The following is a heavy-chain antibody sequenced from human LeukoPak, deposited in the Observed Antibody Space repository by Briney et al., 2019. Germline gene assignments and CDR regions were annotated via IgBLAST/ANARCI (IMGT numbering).Heavy chain of an antibody. CDR3: AKDAHASGPAILDY. V-gene: IGHV3-43*02. CDR2: ISGDGGNT. CDR1: GFTFDDYA. Sequence: GGSLRLSCAASGFTFDDYALHWVRQAPGMGLEWVSLISGDGGNTYYADSVKGRFTIYRDNSKNSLSLQMNSLRTEDTALYYCAKDAHASGPAILDYWGQGTLVTVSS. J-gene: IGHJ4*02. D-gene: IGHD3-10*01.